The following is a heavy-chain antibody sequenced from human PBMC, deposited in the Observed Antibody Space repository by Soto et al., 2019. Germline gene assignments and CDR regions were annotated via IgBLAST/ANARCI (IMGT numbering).Heavy chain of an antibody. D-gene: IGHD3-22*01. Sequence: ASVKVSCTASGYTFTSYGISWVRQAPGQGLEWMGWISAYNGNTNYAQKLQGRVTVTTDTSTSTAYMELRSLRSDDTAVYYCARDSSGYYYDDAFDIWGQGTMVTVSS. CDR2: ISAYNGNT. CDR1: GYTFTSYG. CDR3: ARDSSGYYYDDAFDI. J-gene: IGHJ3*02. V-gene: IGHV1-18*01.